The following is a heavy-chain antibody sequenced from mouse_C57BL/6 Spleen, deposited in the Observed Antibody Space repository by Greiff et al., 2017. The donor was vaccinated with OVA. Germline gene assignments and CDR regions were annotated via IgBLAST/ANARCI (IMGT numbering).Heavy chain of an antibody. D-gene: IGHD1-1*01. CDR3: ARDRGHYYGSSKGYFDV. V-gene: IGHV3-1*01. CDR1: GYSITSGYD. J-gene: IGHJ1*03. CDR2: ISYSGST. Sequence: VQLKESGPGMVKPSQSLSLTCTVTGYSITSGYDWHWIRHFPGNKLEWMGYISYSGSTNYNPSLKSRISITHDTSKNHFFLKLNSVTTEDTATYYCARDRGHYYGSSKGYFDVWGTGTTVTVSS.